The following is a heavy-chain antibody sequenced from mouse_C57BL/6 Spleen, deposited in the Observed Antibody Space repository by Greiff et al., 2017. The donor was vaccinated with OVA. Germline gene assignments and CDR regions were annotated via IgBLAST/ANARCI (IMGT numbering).Heavy chain of an antibody. J-gene: IGHJ2*01. V-gene: IGHV1-22*01. CDR2: INPNNGGT. Sequence: EVQLQQSGPELVKPGASVKMSCKASGYTFTDYNMHWVKQSHGKSLEWIGYINPNNGGTSYNQKFKGKATLTVNKSSSTAYMELRSLTSEDSAVYYCARSYYYGSRNYFDYWGQVTTLTVSS. D-gene: IGHD1-1*01. CDR1: GYTFTDYN. CDR3: ARSYYYGSRNYFDY.